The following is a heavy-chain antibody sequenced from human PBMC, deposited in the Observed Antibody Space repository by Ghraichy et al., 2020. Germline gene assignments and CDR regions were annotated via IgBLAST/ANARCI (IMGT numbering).Heavy chain of an antibody. V-gene: IGHV3-30-3*01. J-gene: IGHJ4*02. Sequence: GGSLRLSCAASGFTFSSYAMHWVRQAPGKGLEWVAVISYDGSNKYYADSVKGRFTISRDNSKNTLYLQMNSLRAEDTVVYYCARDYGGNSDYWGQGTLVTVSS. CDR2: ISYDGSNK. D-gene: IGHD4-23*01. CDR3: ARDYGGNSDY. CDR1: GFTFSSYA.